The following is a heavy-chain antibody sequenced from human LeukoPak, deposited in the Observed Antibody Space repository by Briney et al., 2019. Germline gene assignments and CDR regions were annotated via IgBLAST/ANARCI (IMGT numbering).Heavy chain of an antibody. CDR2: IYYSGST. J-gene: IGHJ4*02. D-gene: IGHD6-13*01. CDR1: GASFSSSTYY. CDR3: ARHAGGIAAAGTRPSDY. Sequence: SETLSLTCTVSGASFSSSTYYWGWIRQPPGKGLEWIGSIYYSGSTYYNPSLKSRVTMSVDTSKNQFSLKLSSVTAADTAVYYCARHAGGIAAAGTRPSDYWGQGTLVTVSS. V-gene: IGHV4-39*01.